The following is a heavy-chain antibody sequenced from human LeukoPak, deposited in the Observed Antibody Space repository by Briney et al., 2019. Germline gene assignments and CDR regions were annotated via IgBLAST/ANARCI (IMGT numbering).Heavy chain of an antibody. CDR2: ISSSSSTI. Sequence: PGGSLRLSCAASGFTFSSYSMNWVRQAPGKGLEWVSYISSSSSTIYYADSVKGRFTISRDNAKNSLYLQMNSLRAEDTAVYYCARDLALRYFDWYFDYWGQGTLVTVSS. CDR3: ARDLALRYFDWYFDY. CDR1: GFTFSSYS. V-gene: IGHV3-48*04. J-gene: IGHJ4*02. D-gene: IGHD3-9*01.